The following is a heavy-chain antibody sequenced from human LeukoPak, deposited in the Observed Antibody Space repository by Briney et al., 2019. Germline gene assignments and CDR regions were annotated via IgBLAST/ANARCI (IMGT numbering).Heavy chain of an antibody. CDR1: GFTLSSYW. D-gene: IGHD4-11*01. J-gene: IGHJ6*02. Sequence: GGSLRLSCAASGFTLSSYWIHWVRQAPGKGLVWVSRINSGGRRTTYADSVKGRFTISRDNAKNTLYLQMNSLRTEDTAVYYCAKTTGRADYSSDGGYYGLDVWGQGTTVTVSS. CDR3: AKTTGRADYSSDGGYYGLDV. CDR2: INSGGRRT. V-gene: IGHV3-74*01.